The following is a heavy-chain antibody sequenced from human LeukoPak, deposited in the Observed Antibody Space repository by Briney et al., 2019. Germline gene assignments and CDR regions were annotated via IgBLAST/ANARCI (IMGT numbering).Heavy chain of an antibody. CDR2: IIPIFGTA. D-gene: IGHD2-21*02. J-gene: IGHJ6*02. CDR1: GGTFSSYA. V-gene: IGHV1-69*13. CDR3: ARVVVTATPDYYYYGMDV. Sequence: ASVKVSCKASGGTFSSYAISWVRQAPGQGLEWMGGIIPIFGTANYAQKFQGRVTITADESTSTAYMELSSLRSEDTAVYYCARVVVTATPDYYYYGMDVWGQGTTVTVSS.